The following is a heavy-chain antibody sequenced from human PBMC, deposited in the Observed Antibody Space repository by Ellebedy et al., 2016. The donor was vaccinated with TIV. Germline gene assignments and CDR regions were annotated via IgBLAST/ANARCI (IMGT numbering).Heavy chain of an antibody. J-gene: IGHJ3*01. CDR1: EYRLTDYC. Sequence: GESLKISCEGSEYRLTDYCVGWVRQLPGKGLAWMGLICPSDSYTRYSPSFEGQVTISADKSISTAYLHWSSLKASDTAIYYCARLGAGTQMGHAFDLWGQGTLVTVSS. V-gene: IGHV5-51*01. D-gene: IGHD5-24*01. CDR2: ICPSDSYT. CDR3: ARLGAGTQMGHAFDL.